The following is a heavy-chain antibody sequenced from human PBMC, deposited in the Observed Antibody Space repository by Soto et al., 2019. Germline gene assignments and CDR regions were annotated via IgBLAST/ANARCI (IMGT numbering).Heavy chain of an antibody. D-gene: IGHD2-2*02. V-gene: IGHV1-18*01. CDR3: ARDGGRGLYRGPRPIGFDP. J-gene: IGHJ5*02. Sequence: GASVKVSCKASGHTFTSYGISWVRQAPGQGLEWMGWISAYNGNTNYAQKLQGRVTMTTDTSTSTAYMELRSLRSDDTAVYYCARDGGRGLYRGPRPIGFDPWGQGTLVTVSS. CDR1: GHTFTSYG. CDR2: ISAYNGNT.